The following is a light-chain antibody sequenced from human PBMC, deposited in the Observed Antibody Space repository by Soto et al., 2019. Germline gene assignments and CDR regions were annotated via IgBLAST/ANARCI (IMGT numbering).Light chain of an antibody. V-gene: IGKV3-20*01. J-gene: IGKJ1*01. Sequence: DIVLTQSPGTLSLSPGETATLSCRASESVASNYLAWYQQKPGQAPRLLMYGASSRATGIPDRFSGSGSGTDFTLSITRLQPEDCAVYYCQQYGSSPWTSGQGTKVEIK. CDR1: ESVASNY. CDR3: QQYGSSPWT. CDR2: GAS.